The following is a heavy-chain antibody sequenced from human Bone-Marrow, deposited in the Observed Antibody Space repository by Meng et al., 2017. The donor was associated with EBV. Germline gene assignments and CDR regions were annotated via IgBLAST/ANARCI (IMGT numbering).Heavy chain of an antibody. J-gene: IGHJ4*02. V-gene: IGHV4-34*01. CDR3: ARGPTTMAHDFDY. CDR2: INHSGST. D-gene: IGHD4-11*01. Sequence: VQLQEWCAALLKPSVTLSLPCVVDGGSFSDYYWMWIRQTPGKGLEWIGEINHSGSTNYNPSLESRATISVDTSQNNLSLQLSSVTAADSDVYYCARGPTTMAHDFDYWGQGTLVTVSS. CDR1: GGSFSDYY.